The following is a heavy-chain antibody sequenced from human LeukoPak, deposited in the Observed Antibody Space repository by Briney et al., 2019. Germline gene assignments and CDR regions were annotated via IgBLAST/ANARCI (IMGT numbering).Heavy chain of an antibody. CDR3: ARRYYYDSSGYCTFDY. J-gene: IGHJ4*02. D-gene: IGHD3-22*01. CDR2: IYPGNSDT. V-gene: IGHV5-51*01. Sequence: GESLKISCKGSGYSFTSYWIGWVRQMPGKGLEWMGIIYPGNSDTRYSPSFQGQVTISADKSISTAYLQWSSLKASDTAMYYCARRYYYDSSGYCTFDYWGQGTLVTVSS. CDR1: GYSFTSYW.